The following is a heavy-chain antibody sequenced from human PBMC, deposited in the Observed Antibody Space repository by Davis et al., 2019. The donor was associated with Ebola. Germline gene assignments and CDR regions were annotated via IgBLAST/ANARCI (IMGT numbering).Heavy chain of an antibody. J-gene: IGHJ3*02. D-gene: IGHD6-19*01. CDR3: ARPQLQRRYSSGWYDAFDI. Sequence: GSLRLSCTVSGGSISSSSYYWGWIRQPPGKGLEWIGSIYYSGSTYYNPSLKSRVTISVDTSKNQFSLKLSSVTAADTAVYYCARPQLQRRYSSGWYDAFDIWGQGTMVTVSS. V-gene: IGHV4-39*01. CDR2: IYYSGST. CDR1: GGSISSSSYY.